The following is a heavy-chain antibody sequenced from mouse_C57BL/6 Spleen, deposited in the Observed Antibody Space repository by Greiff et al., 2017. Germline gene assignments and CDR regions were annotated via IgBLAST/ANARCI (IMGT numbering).Heavy chain of an antibody. CDR1: GYTFTSYW. D-gene: IGHD1-1*01. J-gene: IGHJ4*01. CDR2: IDPSDSYT. V-gene: IGHV1-50*01. Sequence: QVQLKQPGAELVKPGASVKLSCKASGYTFTSYWMQWVKQRPGQGLEWIGEIDPSDSYTNYNQKFKGKATLTVDTSSSTAYMQLSSLTSDDSAVYYGARPYYYGSSYAMDYWGQGTSVTVSA. CDR3: ARPYYYGSSYAMDY.